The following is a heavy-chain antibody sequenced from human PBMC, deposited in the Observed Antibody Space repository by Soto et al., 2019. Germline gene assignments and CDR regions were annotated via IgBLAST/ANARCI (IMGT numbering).Heavy chain of an antibody. J-gene: IGHJ5*02. CDR2: MSSSSSTI. CDR1: GFTFSSYS. Sequence: EVQLVESGGGLVQPGGSLRLSCAASGFTFSSYSMNWVRQAPGKGLEWVSYMSSSSSTIYYADSVKGRFTISRDNAKNSLYLQMNSLRAEDTAVYYCARDSMTGLNWFDPWGQGTLVTVSS. CDR3: ARDSMTGLNWFDP. D-gene: IGHD3-9*01. V-gene: IGHV3-48*01.